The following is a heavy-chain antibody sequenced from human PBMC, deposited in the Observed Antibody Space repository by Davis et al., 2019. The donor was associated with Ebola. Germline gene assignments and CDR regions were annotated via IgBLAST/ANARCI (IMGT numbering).Heavy chain of an antibody. CDR3: AREVRGGFDP. CDR2: IYSGGTT. J-gene: IGHJ5*02. CDR1: GFTVSRNY. Sequence: PGESLKLSCAASGFTVSRNYMSWVRQAPGKGLEWVSVIYSGGTTYYADSVKGRFTISRDNSKNTLYLQMNSLRAEDTAVYYCAREVRGGFDPWGQGTLVTVSS. D-gene: IGHD3-10*01. V-gene: IGHV3-53*01.